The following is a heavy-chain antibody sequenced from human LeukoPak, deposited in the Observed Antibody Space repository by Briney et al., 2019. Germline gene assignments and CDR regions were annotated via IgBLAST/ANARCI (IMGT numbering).Heavy chain of an antibody. CDR3: AKKAQYNGNYPLDF. Sequence: GGSLRLSCAASGFTFTSYSMSWVRQAPGKGLEWVSGTSDRGDYTYYADSVEGRFTISRDNSKNTLYLQMNSLRAEDTALYFCAKKAQYNGNYPLDFWGQGTLVTVSS. D-gene: IGHD1-26*01. CDR2: TSDRGDYT. J-gene: IGHJ4*02. V-gene: IGHV3-23*01. CDR1: GFTFTSYS.